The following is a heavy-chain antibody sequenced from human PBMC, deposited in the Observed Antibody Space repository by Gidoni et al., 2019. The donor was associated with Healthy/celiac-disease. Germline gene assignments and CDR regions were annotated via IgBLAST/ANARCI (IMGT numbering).Heavy chain of an antibody. D-gene: IGHD5-18*01. CDR2: IIPTLGIA. V-gene: IGHV1-69*08. CDR1: GGTFSSYT. J-gene: IGHJ4*02. Sequence: QVQLVQSGAEVKKPGSSVKVSCKASGGTFSSYTSSWVRQAPGQGLEWMGRIIPTLGIANYAQKFQGRVTITADKSTSTAYMELSSLRSEDTAVYYCARDRGRGYSYGSDFDYWGQGTLVTVSS. CDR3: ARDRGRGYSYGSDFDY.